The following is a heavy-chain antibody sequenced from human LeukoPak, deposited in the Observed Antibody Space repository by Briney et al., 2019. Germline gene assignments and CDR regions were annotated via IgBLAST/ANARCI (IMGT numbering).Heavy chain of an antibody. CDR3: ARDWTVTTDDAFDI. CDR1: GFTFNDYA. CDR2: ISGGGAKR. J-gene: IGHJ3*02. V-gene: IGHV3-23*01. D-gene: IGHD4-17*01. Sequence: PGGSLRLSCAASGFTFNDYAMNWVRQAPGKGLEWVSFISGGGAKRFYSDSVKGRFTISRENSKNTLYLQMNSLRAEDTAVYYCARDWTVTTDDAFDIWGQGTMVTVSS.